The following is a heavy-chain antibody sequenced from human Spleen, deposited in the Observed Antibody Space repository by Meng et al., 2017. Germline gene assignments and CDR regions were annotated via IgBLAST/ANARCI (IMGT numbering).Heavy chain of an antibody. CDR1: GYTYTDYQ. D-gene: IGHD3-10*01. V-gene: IGHV1-18*01. CDR3: ARGTPGRSYSDY. Sequence: QVQLVQSGAEVKKPGASVKVSCKASGYTYTDYQTDWVRQAPGQGLEWMGWIHPSGHPTYAQKFQCRVTMTIDISTTTASMELRSLRSDDSAVYYCARGTPGRSYSDYWGQGTLVTVSS. J-gene: IGHJ4*02. CDR2: IHPSGHP.